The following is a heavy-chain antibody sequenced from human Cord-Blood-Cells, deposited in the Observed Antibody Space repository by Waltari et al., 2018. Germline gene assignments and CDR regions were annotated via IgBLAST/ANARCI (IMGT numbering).Heavy chain of an antibody. V-gene: IGHV4-34*01. CDR1: GGSFSGYY. J-gene: IGHJ4*02. CDR2: INHSGNT. CDR3: ARGGIVVVPAAIYTFDY. D-gene: IGHD2-2*01. Sequence: QVQLQQWGAGLLKPSETLSLTCAVYGGSFSGYYWSWIRQPPGKGLEWIGEINHSGNTNYNPSLKGRVTISVDTSKNQFSLKLSSVTAADTAVYYCARGGIVVVPAAIYTFDYWGQGTLVTVSS.